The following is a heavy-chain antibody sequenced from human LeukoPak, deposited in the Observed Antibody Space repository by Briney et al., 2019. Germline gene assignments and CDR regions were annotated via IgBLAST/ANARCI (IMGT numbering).Heavy chain of an antibody. D-gene: IGHD2-2*01. Sequence: SQTLSLTCNVSGASITSGGYYWSWIRLHAGTGLEWIGYIYYSGSTFYNPSLKGRVTISVDTSKNQFSLKLSSVTAADTAVYYCARDALGYCSSTSCYYYYYMDVWGKGTTVTVSS. CDR1: GASITSGGYY. J-gene: IGHJ6*03. V-gene: IGHV4-31*03. CDR2: IYYSGST. CDR3: ARDALGYCSSTSCYYYYYMDV.